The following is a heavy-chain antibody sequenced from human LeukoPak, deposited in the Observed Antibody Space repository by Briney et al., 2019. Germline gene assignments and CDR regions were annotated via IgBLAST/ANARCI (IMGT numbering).Heavy chain of an antibody. CDR3: ARIQLWLEVGNY. V-gene: IGHV1-2*02. CDR1: GYTFTGYY. Sequence: VASVKVSCKASGYTFTGYYMHWVRQAPGQGLEWMGWINPNSGGTNYAQKFQGRVTMTRDTSISTAYMELSRLRSDDTAVYYCARIQLWLEVGNYWGQGTLVTVSS. J-gene: IGHJ4*02. CDR2: INPNSGGT. D-gene: IGHD5-18*01.